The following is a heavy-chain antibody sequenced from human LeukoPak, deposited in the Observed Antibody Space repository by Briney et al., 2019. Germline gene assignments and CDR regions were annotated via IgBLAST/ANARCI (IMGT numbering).Heavy chain of an antibody. Sequence: KPSETLSLTCTVSGGSISRYYWSWIRQPPGKGLEWIGYIYYSGTTYYNPSLKSRVTISVDTSKNQFSPKLSSVTAADTAVYYCARDPGVVTAMPAYYYYGMDVWGQGTTVTVSS. J-gene: IGHJ6*02. CDR1: GGSISRYY. CDR3: ARDPGVVTAMPAYYYYGMDV. CDR2: IYYSGTT. D-gene: IGHD2-21*02. V-gene: IGHV4-59*12.